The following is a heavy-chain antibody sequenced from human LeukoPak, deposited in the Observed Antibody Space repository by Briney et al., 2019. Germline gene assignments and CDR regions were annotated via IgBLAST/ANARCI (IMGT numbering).Heavy chain of an antibody. Sequence: SQTLSLTCAISGDSVSSNSAAWNWIRQSPSRGLEWLGRTYYRSKWYNDYAVSVKSRITINPDTSKNQFSLQLNSVTPEDTAVYYCARAKKLVPAGPHGTFDYWGQGTLVTVSS. CDR3: ARAKKLVPAGPHGTFDY. CDR1: GDSVSSNSAA. CDR2: TYYRSKWYN. J-gene: IGHJ4*02. V-gene: IGHV6-1*01. D-gene: IGHD2-2*01.